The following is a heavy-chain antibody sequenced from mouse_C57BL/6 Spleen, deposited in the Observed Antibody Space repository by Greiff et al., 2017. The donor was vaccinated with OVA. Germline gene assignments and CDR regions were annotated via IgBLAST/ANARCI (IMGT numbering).Heavy chain of an antibody. V-gene: IGHV3-6*01. J-gene: IGHJ4*01. D-gene: IGHD2-1*01. CDR3: AGEGYYGNYDYAMDY. CDR1: GYSITSGYY. Sequence: VQLKESGPGLVKPSQSLSLTCSDTGYSITSGYYWNWIRQFPGNKLEWMGYISYDGSNNYNPSLKNRITITRDTSKNQCFLKLNSVTTEDTATYYCAGEGYYGNYDYAMDYWGQGTAVTVSS. CDR2: ISYDGSN.